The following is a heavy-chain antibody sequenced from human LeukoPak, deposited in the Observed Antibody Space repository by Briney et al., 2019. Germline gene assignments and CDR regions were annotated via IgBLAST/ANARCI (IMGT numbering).Heavy chain of an antibody. J-gene: IGHJ4*02. CDR2: ISAYNGNT. Sequence: ASVKVSCKASGYTFTSYGISWVRQAPGQGLEWMGWISAYNGNTNYAQKLQGRVTMTTDTSTSTAYMELRSLRSDDTAVYYCARSYSSSWHLDFDYWGQGILVTVSS. CDR3: ARSYSSSWHLDFDY. CDR1: GYTFTSYG. V-gene: IGHV1-18*01. D-gene: IGHD6-13*01.